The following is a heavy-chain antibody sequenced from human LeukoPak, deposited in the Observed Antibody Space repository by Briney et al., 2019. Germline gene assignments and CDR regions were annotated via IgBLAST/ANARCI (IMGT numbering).Heavy chain of an antibody. CDR1: GFTFSAYD. D-gene: IGHD3-10*01. Sequence: GGSLRLSCAASGFTFSAYDMHWVRQAPAKGLEWVSFIQYNGVEKYYADSVKGRFTISRDNAKNSLYLQMNTLRAEDTAVYYCARVGLNDYGSGTYADYWGQGTLVTVSS. CDR3: ARVGLNDYGSGTYADY. J-gene: IGHJ4*02. V-gene: IGHV3-30*02. CDR2: IQYNGVEK.